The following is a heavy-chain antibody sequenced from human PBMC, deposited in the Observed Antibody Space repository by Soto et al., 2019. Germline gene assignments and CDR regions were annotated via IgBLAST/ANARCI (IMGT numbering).Heavy chain of an antibody. D-gene: IGHD3-10*01. J-gene: IGHJ4*02. Sequence: XLRLSCATSGFPFSSYLMILVRQAPGKGLEWVANIKQDGSEKYYVDSVKGRFTISRNNAKNSLYLQMNSLRAEDTAVYYCARSVILWFGELLGFHFDYWGQGTLVTVSS. CDR2: IKQDGSEK. CDR3: ARSVILWFGELLGFHFDY. CDR1: GFPFSSYL. V-gene: IGHV3-7*03.